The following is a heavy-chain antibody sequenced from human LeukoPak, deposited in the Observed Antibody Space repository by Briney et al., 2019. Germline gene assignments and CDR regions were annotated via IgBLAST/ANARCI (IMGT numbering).Heavy chain of an antibody. CDR1: GGSFSGYY. D-gene: IGHD2-15*01. CDR2: INHSGST. Sequence: PSETLSLTCAVYGGSFSGYYWSWIRQPPGKGLEWIGEINHSGSTNYNPSLKSRVTISVDTSKNQFSLKLSSVTAADTAVYYCARGPPVFYCSGGSCYDAGYYYYGMDVWGQGTTVTVSS. J-gene: IGHJ6*02. CDR3: ARGPPVFYCSGGSCYDAGYYYYGMDV. V-gene: IGHV4-34*01.